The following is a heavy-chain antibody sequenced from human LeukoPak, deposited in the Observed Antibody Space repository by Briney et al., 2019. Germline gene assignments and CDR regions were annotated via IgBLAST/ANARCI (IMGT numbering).Heavy chain of an antibody. V-gene: IGHV4-59*01. CDR3: ARENSGSYREFDY. CDR2: IYYSGST. D-gene: IGHD1-26*01. Sequence: SETLSLTCTVTGGSISSYYWSWLRQPPGKGLEWIGYIYYSGSTNYNPSLRSRVTISVDTSKNQFSLNLSSVTAADTAVYYCARENSGSYREFDYWGQGTLVTVSS. CDR1: GGSISSYY. J-gene: IGHJ4*02.